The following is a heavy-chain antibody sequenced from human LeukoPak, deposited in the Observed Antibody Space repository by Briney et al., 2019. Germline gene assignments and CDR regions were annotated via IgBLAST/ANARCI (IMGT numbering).Heavy chain of an antibody. CDR2: IIPIFGTA. Sequence: SVKVSCEASGGTFSSYAISWVRQAPGRGLEWMGGIIPIFGTANYAQKFQGRVTITADESTSTAYMELGSLRSEDTAVYYCARAPKYYGWEPFDYWGQEPLVTVSS. V-gene: IGHV1-69*01. CDR3: ARAPKYYGWEPFDY. D-gene: IGHD3-10*01. J-gene: IGHJ4*02. CDR1: GGTFSSYA.